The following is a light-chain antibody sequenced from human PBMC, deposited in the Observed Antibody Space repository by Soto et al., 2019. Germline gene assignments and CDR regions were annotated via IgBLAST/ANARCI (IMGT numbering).Light chain of an antibody. CDR2: RDN. CDR3: AAWYDKLSGWV. CDR1: SSTVGGNY. J-gene: IGLJ3*02. Sequence: QLVLTQPPSASGTPGQRVTISCSGSSSTVGGNYVYWYQLLPGMAPTLLIYRDNQRPSGVPDRFSGAKSGTSASLAISGRRSDDEAEYYCAAWYDKLSGWVFGGGTKLTVL. V-gene: IGLV1-47*01.